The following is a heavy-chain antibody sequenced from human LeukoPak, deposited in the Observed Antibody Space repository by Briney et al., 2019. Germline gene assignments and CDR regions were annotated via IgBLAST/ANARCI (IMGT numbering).Heavy chain of an antibody. CDR1: GGTVISYA. J-gene: IGHJ5*02. V-gene: IGHV1-69*01. CDR2: IIPIFGTA. Sequence: SVKVSCKASGGTVISYAISWVGQAPGQGREWMGGIIPIFGTANYAQKFQGRVTITADESTSTAYMELSSLRSEDTAVYYCARVGNSYGTLRWFDPWGQGTLVTVSS. D-gene: IGHD5-18*01. CDR3: ARVGNSYGTLRWFDP.